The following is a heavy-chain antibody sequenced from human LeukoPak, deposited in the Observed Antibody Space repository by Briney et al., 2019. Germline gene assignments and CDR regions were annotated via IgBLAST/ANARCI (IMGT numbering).Heavy chain of an antibody. J-gene: IGHJ4*02. CDR1: GGSFSGYY. D-gene: IGHD3-3*01. V-gene: IGHV4-34*01. CDR2: INHSGST. CDR3: ARVPAWSGYANFDY. Sequence: PSETLSLTCAVYGGSFSGYYWNWIRQPPRKGLEWIGEINHSGSTNYNPSLKSRVTISVDTSKNQFSLKLSSVTAADTAVYYYARVPAWSGYANFDYWGQGTLVTVSS.